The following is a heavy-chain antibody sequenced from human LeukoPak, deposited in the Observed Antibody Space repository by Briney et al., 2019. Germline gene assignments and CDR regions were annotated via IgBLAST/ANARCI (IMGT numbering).Heavy chain of an antibody. D-gene: IGHD6-6*01. CDR3: ARGTHSSSSAFDI. CDR1: GGTFSSYA. V-gene: IGHV1-69*05. J-gene: IGHJ3*02. CDR2: IIPIFGTA. Sequence: SVKVSCKASGGTFSSYAISWVRQAPGQGLGWMGGIIPIFGTANYAQKFQGRVTITTDESTSTAYMELSSLRSEDTAVYYCARGTHSSSSAFDIWGQGTMVTVSS.